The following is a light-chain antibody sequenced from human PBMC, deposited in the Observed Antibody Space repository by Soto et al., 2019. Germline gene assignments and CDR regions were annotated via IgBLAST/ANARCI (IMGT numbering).Light chain of an antibody. CDR2: EGT. Sequence: QSALTQPASVSGSPGQSITISCTGTHRDVGSSNTVSWYQHNPGQAPRLIIYEGTERPSGISDRFSGSKSGNTASLTISGLQAEDEADYYCCSKGSSSTYVLGTGTKLTVL. CDR1: HRDVGSSNT. V-gene: IGLV2-23*01. CDR3: CSKGSSSTYV. J-gene: IGLJ1*01.